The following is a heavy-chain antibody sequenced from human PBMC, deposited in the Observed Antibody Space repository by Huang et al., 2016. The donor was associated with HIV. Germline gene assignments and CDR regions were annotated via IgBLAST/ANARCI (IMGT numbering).Heavy chain of an antibody. Sequence: QVQLHQWGAGLLKPSETLSPTCAVYGGSFSGPNWTWIRQTPGKGLEWIGEINHSGRTNYSPSLKRRVTISLGTSKNQFSLRLRSVTAADTAVYYCARGRGDARGFLGLDFWGQGTLVTVSS. CDR3: ARGRGDARGFLGLDF. J-gene: IGHJ4*02. D-gene: IGHD3-16*01. CDR2: INHSGRT. CDR1: GGSFSGPN. V-gene: IGHV4-34*01.